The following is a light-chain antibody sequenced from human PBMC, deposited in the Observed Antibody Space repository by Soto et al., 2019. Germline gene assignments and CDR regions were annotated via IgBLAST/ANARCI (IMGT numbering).Light chain of an antibody. Sequence: EIVLTQSPGTLSLSPGDRATLSCRASQSLGSTYLAWFQQRPGQAPRLLIFATSTRASGVPDRFTGSRSGAAFPLTISGMEPEDFDVYYCQQYSGSLPWTFGQGTNVEI. CDR2: ATS. CDR3: QQYSGSLPWT. J-gene: IGKJ1*01. CDR1: QSLGSTY. V-gene: IGKV3-20*01.